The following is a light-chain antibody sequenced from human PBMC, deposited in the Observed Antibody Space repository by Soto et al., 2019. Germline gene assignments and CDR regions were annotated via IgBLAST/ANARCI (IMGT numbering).Light chain of an antibody. V-gene: IGLV2-14*03. CDR3: VSYKSSTTCV. CDR1: SSDVGGSNF. Sequence: QSALTQPASVSDSPGQSITISCTGTSSDVGGSNFVSWYQQHPGKPPKLIIYDVANRPSGVSNRFSGSKSGSTASLIISRLQTEDEAAYYCVSYKSSTTCVLGPGTKGTVL. CDR2: DVA. J-gene: IGLJ1*01.